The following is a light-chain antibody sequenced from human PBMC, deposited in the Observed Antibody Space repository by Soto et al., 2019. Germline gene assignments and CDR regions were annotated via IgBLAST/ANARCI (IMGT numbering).Light chain of an antibody. CDR3: AAWDDTLNGPV. V-gene: IGLV1-44*01. CDR2: TNN. J-gene: IGLJ2*01. Sequence: QSVLTQPPSASGTPGQRVTISCSGSSSNIENNYINWYQQFPGTAPKLLIYTNNLRPSGVPDRFSASKSGTSASLAISGLQSEDEADYYWAAWDDTLNGPVFGGGTKLTVL. CDR1: SSNIENNY.